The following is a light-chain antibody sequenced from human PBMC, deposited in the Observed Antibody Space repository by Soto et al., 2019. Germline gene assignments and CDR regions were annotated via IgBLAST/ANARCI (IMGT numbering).Light chain of an antibody. J-gene: IGKJ2*01. CDR2: EAS. CDR1: QSINNW. V-gene: IGKV1-5*03. CDR3: QQYDSDSST. Sequence: DIQMTQSPSTLSASVGDRVTITCRASQSINNWLAWYQQKPGKAPKLLIYEASSLLSGVPSRFSGSGSGTEFTLTISSLQPDYFADHYCQQYDSDSSTFGQGTKLDI.